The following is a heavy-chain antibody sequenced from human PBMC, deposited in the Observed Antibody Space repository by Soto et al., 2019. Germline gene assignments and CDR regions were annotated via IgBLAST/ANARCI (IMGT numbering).Heavy chain of an antibody. CDR1: GGTFSSYT. V-gene: IGHV1-69*08. CDR2: IIPILGIA. J-gene: IGHJ6*02. Sequence: QVQLVQSRAEVKKPGSSVKVSCKASGGTFSSYTISWVRQAPGQGLEWMGRIIPILGIANYAQKFQGRVTITADKSTSTAYMELSSLRSEDTAVYYCARDDGYYYDSSGYFGMDVWGQGTTVTVSS. D-gene: IGHD3-22*01. CDR3: ARDDGYYYDSSGYFGMDV.